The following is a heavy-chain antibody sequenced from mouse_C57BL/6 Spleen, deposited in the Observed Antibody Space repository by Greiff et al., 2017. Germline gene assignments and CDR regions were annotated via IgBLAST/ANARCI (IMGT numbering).Heavy chain of an antibody. CDR1: GYTFTNYW. J-gene: IGHJ2*01. Sequence: VQLQQSGAELVRPGTSVKMSCKASGYTFTNYWIGWAKQRPGHGLEWIGDLYPGGGYTNYNEKFKGKATMTAAKSSSTAYMQFSSLTSGDAAIYYCARGEYERYYFDYWGQGTTLTVSS. CDR2: LYPGGGYT. D-gene: IGHD2-14*01. CDR3: ARGEYERYYFDY. V-gene: IGHV1-63*01.